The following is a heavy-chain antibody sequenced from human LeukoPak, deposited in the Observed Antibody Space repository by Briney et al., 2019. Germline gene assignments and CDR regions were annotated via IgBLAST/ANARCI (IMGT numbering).Heavy chain of an antibody. CDR3: ARDRSGSSWFLDY. CDR2: IYYSGST. CDR1: GGSISSYN. Sequence: SETLSLTCTVSGGSISSYNWSWIRQPPGKGLEWIGYIYYSGSTDYNPSLKSRVTISVDTSKNQFSLKLSSVTAADTAVYYCARDRSGSSWFLDYWGQGTLVTVSS. V-gene: IGHV4-59*01. D-gene: IGHD6-13*01. J-gene: IGHJ4*02.